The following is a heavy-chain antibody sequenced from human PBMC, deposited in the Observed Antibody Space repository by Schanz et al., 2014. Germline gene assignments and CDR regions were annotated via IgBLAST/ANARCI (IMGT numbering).Heavy chain of an antibody. CDR2: ITNKPNNYNT. V-gene: IGHV3-72*01. D-gene: IGHD3-16*01. CDR3: ARAAYSHGLDV. J-gene: IGHJ6*02. CDR1: GFTFSDHY. Sequence: EVQLVESGGGMVQPGGSLRLSCAASGFTFSDHYMDWVRQAPGKGLEWVGRITNKPNNYNTEYAASVKGRFTISRDDSRNSLYLQMSSLKTEDTAVYFCARAAYSHGLDVWGRGTTVTVSS.